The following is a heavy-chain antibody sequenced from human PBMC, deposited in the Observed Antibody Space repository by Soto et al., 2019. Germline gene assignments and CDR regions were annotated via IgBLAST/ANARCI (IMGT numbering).Heavy chain of an antibody. CDR3: ARDVPTENSLFDF. Sequence: PGGSLRLSCAASGLTFSSYGMHWVRQAPGKGLEWVAVISYDGSNKYYADSVKGRFTISRDNAKNSLYLQMNSLRAEDTAVYYGARDVPTENSLFDFWGQGTLVTVS. V-gene: IGHV3-30*03. J-gene: IGHJ4*02. CDR1: GLTFSSYG. D-gene: IGHD4-4*01. CDR2: ISYDGSNK.